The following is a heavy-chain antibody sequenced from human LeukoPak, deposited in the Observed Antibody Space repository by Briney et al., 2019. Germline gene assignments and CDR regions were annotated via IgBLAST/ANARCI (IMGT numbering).Heavy chain of an antibody. J-gene: IGHJ4*02. CDR3: ARDRTLLWFGELSNPFDY. D-gene: IGHD3-10*01. CDR1: GFTFSNYG. V-gene: IGHV3-33*01. CDR2: IWYDGSNK. Sequence: PGGSLRLSCAASGFTFSNYGMHWVRQAPGKWLEWVAVIWYDGSNKYYADSVKGRFTIPRDNSKNTLYLQMNSLRAEDTAVYYCARDRTLLWFGELSNPFDYWGQGTLVTVSS.